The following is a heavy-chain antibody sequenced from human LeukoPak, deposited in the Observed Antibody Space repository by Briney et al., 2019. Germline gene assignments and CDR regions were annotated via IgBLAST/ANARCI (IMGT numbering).Heavy chain of an antibody. CDR1: GGSISSGTYS. CDR2: IYYSGST. D-gene: IGHD6-6*01. CDR3: TISSSSNPLDY. Sequence: KPSETLSLTCAVSGGSISSGTYSWSWLRQPPGKGLEWIGYIYYSGSTYYHPSLKSRVTISVDTSKNQFSLKLSSVTAADTAVYYCTISSSSNPLDYWGQGTLVTVSS. J-gene: IGHJ4*02. V-gene: IGHV4-30-4*07.